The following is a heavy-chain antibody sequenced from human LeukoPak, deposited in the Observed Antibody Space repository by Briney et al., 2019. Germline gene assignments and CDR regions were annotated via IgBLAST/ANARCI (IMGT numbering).Heavy chain of an antibody. CDR1: GYTFTSYG. J-gene: IGHJ5*02. Sequence: ASVKVSCKASGYTFTSYGISWVRQAPGQGLECMGWISTYNGNTNYAQKYQDRVTVTTDTSTSTAYMELRSLRSDDTAVYYCARDSGYGDYVGNPWGQGTLVTVSS. CDR3: ARDSGYGDYVGNP. CDR2: ISTYNGNT. D-gene: IGHD4-17*01. V-gene: IGHV1-18*01.